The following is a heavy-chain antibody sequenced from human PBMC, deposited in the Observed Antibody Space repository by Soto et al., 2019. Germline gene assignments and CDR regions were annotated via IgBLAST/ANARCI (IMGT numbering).Heavy chain of an antibody. D-gene: IGHD3-22*01. CDR3: ARGHDSSGYYYVPY. Sequence: PSETLSLTCAVYGGSFSGYYWSWIRQPPGKGLEWIGEINHSGSTNYNPSLKSRVTISVDTSKNQFSLKLSSVTAADTAVYYCARGHDSSGYYYVPYWGQGTPVTVSS. CDR2: INHSGST. CDR1: GGSFSGYY. J-gene: IGHJ4*02. V-gene: IGHV4-34*01.